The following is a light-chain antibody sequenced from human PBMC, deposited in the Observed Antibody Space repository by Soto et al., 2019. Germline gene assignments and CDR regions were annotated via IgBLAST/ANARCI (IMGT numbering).Light chain of an antibody. J-gene: IGKJ3*01. Sequence: AIQMTQSPSSLSASVGDRATITCRASQGIREDLGWYQVKPGKAPKPLIYTASNLQSGVPSRFRGSGSGTDFTLTINCLQPEDYASYYHLQEYNYPPRLGAGPKVDI. CDR3: LQEYNYPPR. V-gene: IGKV1-6*01. CDR2: TAS. CDR1: QGIRED.